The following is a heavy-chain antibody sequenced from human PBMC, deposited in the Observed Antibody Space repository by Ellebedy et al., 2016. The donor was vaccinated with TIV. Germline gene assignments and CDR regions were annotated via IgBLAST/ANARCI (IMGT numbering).Heavy chain of an antibody. V-gene: IGHV3-15*01. CDR1: GFTFSSAW. D-gene: IGHD2-15*01. CDR3: TTDQCSGGTCQKVALDY. Sequence: GESLKISCVASGFTFSSAWMSWVRQAPGKGLEWVGRIKSKTDGGTTDYAAPVKGRFTISRDDSENTLHLQMSSLITEDTALYYCTTDQCSGGTCQKVALDYWGQGALVTVSS. J-gene: IGHJ4*02. CDR2: IKSKTDGGTT.